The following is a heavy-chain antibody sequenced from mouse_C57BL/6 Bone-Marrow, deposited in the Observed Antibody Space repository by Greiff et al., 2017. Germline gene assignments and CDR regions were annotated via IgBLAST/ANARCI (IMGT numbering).Heavy chain of an antibody. Sequence: EVHLVESGGDLVKPGGSLKLSCAASGFTFSSYGMSWVRQTPDKRLEWVATISSGGSYTYYPDSVKGRFTIYRDNAKNTLYLQMSSLKSEDTAMYYCARQHYLDYWGQGTTLTVSS. CDR3: ARQHYLDY. CDR2: ISSGGSYT. J-gene: IGHJ2*01. CDR1: GFTFSSYG. V-gene: IGHV5-6*01.